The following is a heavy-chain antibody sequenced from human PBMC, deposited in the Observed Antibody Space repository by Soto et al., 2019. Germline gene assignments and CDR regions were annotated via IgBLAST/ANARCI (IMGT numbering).Heavy chain of an antibody. D-gene: IGHD1-26*01. CDR3: SRGGTTLELLSPLDY. Sequence: QVPLQQWGEGLLKPSETLSLTCAVYGGSFSGHYWTWFRQPPGKGVEWFGKINHSGRTNYNTSVKSRVNISTHTFKNQIYLKLRSVTAAHTAVYFCSRGGTTLELLSPLDYWGQGTPVTV. CDR1: GGSFSGHY. CDR2: INHSGRT. V-gene: IGHV4-34*02. J-gene: IGHJ4*02.